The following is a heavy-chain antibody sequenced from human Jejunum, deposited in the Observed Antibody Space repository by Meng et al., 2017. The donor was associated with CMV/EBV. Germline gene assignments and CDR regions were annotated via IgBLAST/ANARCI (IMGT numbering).Heavy chain of an antibody. CDR2: ISAYNGNT. V-gene: IGHV1-18*01. CDR1: TSYG. J-gene: IGHJ5*02. Sequence: TSYGISWVRQAPGQGLEWMGWISAYNGNTNYAQKLQGRVTMTTDTSTSTAYMELRSLRSDDTAVYYCAKDPVPASTLEPYRWFDPWGQGTLVTVSS. D-gene: IGHD2-2*01. CDR3: AKDPVPASTLEPYRWFDP.